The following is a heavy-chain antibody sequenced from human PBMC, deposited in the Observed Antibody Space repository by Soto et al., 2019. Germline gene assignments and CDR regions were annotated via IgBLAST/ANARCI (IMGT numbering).Heavy chain of an antibody. D-gene: IGHD3-3*01. V-gene: IGHV3-23*01. CDR1: GFTFSTYA. CDR3: AKGRISPYGMDV. J-gene: IGHJ6*01. Sequence: EEQLLESGGDLVQPGGSLRLSCAASGFTFSTYAMSWVRQAPGKGLEWVSTIYSSGDRIYYADSVKGRFTISRDNSKNTLYLQMNSLGAEDTAVYYCAKGRISPYGMDVWGQGTTVTVSS. CDR2: IYSSGDRI.